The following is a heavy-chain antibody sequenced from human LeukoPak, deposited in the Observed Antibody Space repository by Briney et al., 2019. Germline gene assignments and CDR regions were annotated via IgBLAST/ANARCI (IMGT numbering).Heavy chain of an antibody. J-gene: IGHJ6*02. CDR3: ARAVLYYYYGMDV. CDR2: ISSSGGTI. V-gene: IGHV3-48*03. CDR1: GFTFSSYE. Sequence: GGSLRLSCAASGFTFSSYEMSWVRQAPGKGLEWVSYISSSGGTIYYAASVKGRFTISRDNAKNSLYLQMNSLRAEDTAVYYCARAVLYYYYGMDVWGQGTTVTVSS.